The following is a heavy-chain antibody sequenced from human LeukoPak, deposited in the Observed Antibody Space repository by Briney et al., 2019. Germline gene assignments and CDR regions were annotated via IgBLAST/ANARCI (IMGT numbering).Heavy chain of an antibody. CDR1: GGSFSGYY. V-gene: IGHV4-34*01. J-gene: IGHJ4*02. Sequence: PSETLSLTCAVYGGSFSGYYWSWIRQPPGKGLEWIGEINHSGSTNYNPSLKSRVTISADTSKNQFSLKLSSVTAADTAVYYCARGAITFGGVIVFLDYWGQGTLVTVSS. CDR3: ARGAITFGGVIVFLDY. CDR2: INHSGST. D-gene: IGHD3-16*02.